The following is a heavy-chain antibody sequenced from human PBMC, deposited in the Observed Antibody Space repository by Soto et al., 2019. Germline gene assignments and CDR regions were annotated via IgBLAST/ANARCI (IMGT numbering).Heavy chain of an antibody. J-gene: IGHJ4*02. D-gene: IGHD3-16*01. V-gene: IGHV3-43*01. Sequence: GGSLRLSCAASGFTFGDFTMHWIRQVPGKGLEWVSLISWNADSIYYGDSVQGRFTISRDNSKNSLYLQMTSLRPDDAALYYCVRGTGNSFASYYFDYWGQGTQVTVSS. CDR3: VRGTGNSFASYYFDY. CDR1: GFTFGDFT. CDR2: ISWNADSI.